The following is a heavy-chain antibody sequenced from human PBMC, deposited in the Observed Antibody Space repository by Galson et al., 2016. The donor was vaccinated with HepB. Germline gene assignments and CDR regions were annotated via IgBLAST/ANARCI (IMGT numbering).Heavy chain of an antibody. J-gene: IGHJ4*02. D-gene: IGHD2-2*01. CDR3: AGGTETSWYGQFAY. CDR2: IYPDDADT. Sequence: QSGAEVKKPGESLKISCEGSGYTFSTYWIAWVRQMPGKGLEWMGIIYPDDADTRYSPSFQGRFTISRDNSKNTLYLQMDSLRVEDTAVYYCAGGTETSWYGQFAYWGQGTLVTVSS. V-gene: IGHV5-51*01. CDR1: GYTFSTYW.